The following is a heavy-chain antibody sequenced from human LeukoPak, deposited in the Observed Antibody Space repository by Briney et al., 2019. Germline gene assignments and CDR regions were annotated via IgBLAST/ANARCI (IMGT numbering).Heavy chain of an antibody. V-gene: IGHV3-13*04. CDR2: TGTSGAT. CDR1: GFTFSTYD. Sequence: GGSLRLSCAASGFTFSTYDMHCVRQPTEKVLEWVSSTGTSGATYYLASVKGPFTISRENAKRSSYLQMNSLRAGEPDVYYCARGLPGGLDPWGQGTLVTVSS. J-gene: IGHJ5*02. CDR3: ARGLPGGLDP. D-gene: IGHD4-11*01.